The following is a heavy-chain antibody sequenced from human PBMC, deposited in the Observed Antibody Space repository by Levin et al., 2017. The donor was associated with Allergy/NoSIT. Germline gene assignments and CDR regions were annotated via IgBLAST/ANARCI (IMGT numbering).Heavy chain of an antibody. J-gene: IGHJ4*02. CDR2: INHSGST. V-gene: IGHV4-34*01. D-gene: IGHD5-18*01. CDR3: ARRVHEAMGTFDY. CDR1: GGSFSGYY. Sequence: PETLSLTCAVYGGSFSGYYWSWIRQPPGKGLEWIGEINHSGSTNYNPSLKSRVTISVDTSKNQFSLKLSSVTAADTAVYYCARRVHEAMGTFDYWGQGTLVTVSS.